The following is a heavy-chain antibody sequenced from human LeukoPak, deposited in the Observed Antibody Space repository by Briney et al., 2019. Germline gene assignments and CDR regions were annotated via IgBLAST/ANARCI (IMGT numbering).Heavy chain of an antibody. J-gene: IGHJ5*02. Sequence: GASVKVSCKASGYTFTGYYMHWVRQAPGQGLEWMGWINLSSGGTNYAQKFQGRVTMTRDTSISAAYMELSRLRSDDTAVYYCARGGDFTDNWFDPWGQGTLVIVSS. CDR2: INLSSGGT. D-gene: IGHD3-10*01. CDR3: ARGGDFTDNWFDP. V-gene: IGHV1-2*02. CDR1: GYTFTGYY.